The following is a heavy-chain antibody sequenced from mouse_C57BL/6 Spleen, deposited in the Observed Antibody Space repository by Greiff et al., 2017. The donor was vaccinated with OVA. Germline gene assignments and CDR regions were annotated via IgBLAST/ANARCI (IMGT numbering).Heavy chain of an antibody. CDR3: ARGGLRRGAMDY. D-gene: IGHD2-2*01. V-gene: IGHV1-64*01. CDR1: GYTFTSSW. CDR2: IHPNSGST. J-gene: IGHJ4*01. Sequence: QVQLQQPGAELVKPGASVKLSCKASGYTFTSSWMHWVKQRPGQGLEWIGMIHPNSGSTNYNEKFKSKATLTVDKASSTAYMQLSSLTSEDSAVYYCARGGLRRGAMDYWGQGTSVTVSS.